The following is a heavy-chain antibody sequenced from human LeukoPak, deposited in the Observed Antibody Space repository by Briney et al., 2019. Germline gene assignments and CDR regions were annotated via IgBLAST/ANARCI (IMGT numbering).Heavy chain of an antibody. CDR1: GFTVSNNY. V-gene: IGHV3-66*04. J-gene: IGHJ4*02. CDR2: IYSGGST. CDR3: ARRAGAYSHPYDY. D-gene: IGHD4/OR15-4a*01. Sequence: GGSLRLSCAASGFTVSNNYMSWVRQAPGKGLEWVSVIYSGGSTYYADSVKGRFTISRDNSKNTLYLQMNSLRADDTAVYYCARRAGAYSHPYDYWGQGTLVTVSS.